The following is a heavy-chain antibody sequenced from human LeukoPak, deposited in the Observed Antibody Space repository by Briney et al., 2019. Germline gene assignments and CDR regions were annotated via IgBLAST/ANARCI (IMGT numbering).Heavy chain of an antibody. J-gene: IGHJ3*02. D-gene: IGHD3-22*01. CDR3: AREGGYYDSTNAFDI. V-gene: IGHV4-59*01. CDR1: GGSISSYY. CDR2: IYYSGST. Sequence: PSETLSLTCTVSGGSISSYYWSWIRQPPGKGLEWIGYIYYSGSTNYNPSLKSRVTISVDTSKNQFSLKLSSVTAADTAVYYYAREGGYYDSTNAFDIWGQGTMVTVSS.